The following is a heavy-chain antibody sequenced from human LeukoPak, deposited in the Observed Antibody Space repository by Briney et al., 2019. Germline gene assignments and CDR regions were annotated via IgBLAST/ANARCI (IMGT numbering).Heavy chain of an antibody. Sequence: GGSLRLSCAASGFTFSSYTMNWVRQAPGKGLEWVSSISSSSSYIYYADSVKGRFSISRDNAKKSLYLQMNILRAEDTAVYYCARNGIVGAGYYFDYWGQGTLVTVSS. V-gene: IGHV3-21*01. D-gene: IGHD1-26*01. J-gene: IGHJ4*02. CDR3: ARNGIVGAGYYFDY. CDR1: GFTFSSYT. CDR2: ISSSSSYI.